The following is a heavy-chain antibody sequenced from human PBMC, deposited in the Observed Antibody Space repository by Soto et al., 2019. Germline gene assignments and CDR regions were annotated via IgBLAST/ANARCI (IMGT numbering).Heavy chain of an antibody. CDR3: ARDTGSSWYYYYYGMDV. J-gene: IGHJ6*02. Sequence: ASVKVSGKASGYTFTSYGISWVRQAPGQGLEWMGWISAYNGNTNYAQKLQGRVTMTTDTSTSTAYMELRSLRSDDTAVYYCARDTGSSWYYYYYGMDVWGQGTTVTVSS. CDR1: GYTFTSYG. CDR2: ISAYNGNT. V-gene: IGHV1-18*01. D-gene: IGHD6-13*01.